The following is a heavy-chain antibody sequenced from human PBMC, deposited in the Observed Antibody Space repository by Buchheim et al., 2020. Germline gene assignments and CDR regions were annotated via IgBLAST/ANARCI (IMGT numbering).Heavy chain of an antibody. J-gene: IGHJ4*02. Sequence: QVQLVESGGGVVQPGRSLRLSCAASGFTFSSYGMHWVRQAPGKGLEWVAVISYDGSNKYYADSVKGRFTISRDNSKNTLYLQMNGLRAEDTAVYYCAKDRHYEGEIDYWGQGTL. CDR2: ISYDGSNK. V-gene: IGHV3-30*18. D-gene: IGHD3-22*01. CDR3: AKDRHYEGEIDY. CDR1: GFTFSSYG.